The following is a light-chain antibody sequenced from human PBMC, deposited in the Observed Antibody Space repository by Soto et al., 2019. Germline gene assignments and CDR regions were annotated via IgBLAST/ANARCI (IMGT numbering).Light chain of an antibody. CDR3: QQYGSSLVT. J-gene: IGKJ1*01. CDR2: GAS. CDR1: QSVSSSY. Sequence: NVLTQSPGTLSLSPGERATLSCRASQSVSSSYLAWYQQKPGQAPRLLIYGASSRATGIPDRFSGSGSGTDFTLAISRLEPEDFAVYYCQQYGSSLVTFGQGTKVE. V-gene: IGKV3-20*01.